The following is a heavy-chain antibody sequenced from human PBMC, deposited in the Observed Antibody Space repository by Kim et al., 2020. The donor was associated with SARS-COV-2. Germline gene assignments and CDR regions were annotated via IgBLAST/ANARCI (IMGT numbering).Heavy chain of an antibody. V-gene: IGHV1-18*01. D-gene: IGHD2-8*01. Sequence: ASVKVSCKPSGYTFTRYGISWVRQQAPGQRLEWMGCISGNSGNTDYPQKFQGRVTMTTDTSTNTAYMELRSLRPDDTAVYFCARGILTGNGGRGYFDSWG. J-gene: IGHJ4*03. CDR3: ARGILTGNGGRGYFDS. CDR2: ISGNSGNT. CDR1: GYTFTRYG.